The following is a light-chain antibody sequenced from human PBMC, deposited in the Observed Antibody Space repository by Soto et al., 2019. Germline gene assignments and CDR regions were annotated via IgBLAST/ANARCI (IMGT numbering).Light chain of an antibody. CDR1: SSDVGGYNL. CDR3: CSYADTNNPV. J-gene: IGLJ2*01. Sequence: QSALTQPPSASGTPGQSVTISCTGTSSDVGGYNLVSWYQQHPGKAPKLMIYEVDKRPSGVPDRFSGSKSGNTASLTVSGLQAEDEADYYCCSYADTNNPVFGGGTKLTVL. CDR2: EVD. V-gene: IGLV2-8*01.